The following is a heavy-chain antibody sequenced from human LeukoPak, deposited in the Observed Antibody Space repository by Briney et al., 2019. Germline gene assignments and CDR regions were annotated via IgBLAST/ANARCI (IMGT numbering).Heavy chain of an antibody. Sequence: PGGSLRLSCAASGFTVSSNYMNWVRQAPGRGLEWVSVIHNTGNTYYADSVKGRFTMSRDSSKNTLYLQMNSLRAEDTAVYYCARVLLDSSGNQYWHYDLWGRGTLVTVSS. CDR2: IHNTGNT. CDR1: GFTVSSNY. V-gene: IGHV3-53*01. D-gene: IGHD3-22*01. J-gene: IGHJ2*01. CDR3: ARVLLDSSGNQYWHYDL.